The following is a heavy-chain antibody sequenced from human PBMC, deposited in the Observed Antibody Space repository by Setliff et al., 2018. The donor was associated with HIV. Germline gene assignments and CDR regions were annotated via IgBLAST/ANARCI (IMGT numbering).Heavy chain of an antibody. CDR1: GYTFTDYF. V-gene: IGHV1-2*02. D-gene: IGHD3-9*01. Sequence: ASVKVSCKTSGYTFTDYFIHWVRQAPGQGLEWMGWINPNSGDTNYAQKFQGRVTMTRDTSISTAYVELGRLRSDDTAVYFCAREGITIFYFYYFAVDVWGQGTTVTVSS. J-gene: IGHJ6*02. CDR2: INPNSGDT. CDR3: AREGITIFYFYYFAVDV.